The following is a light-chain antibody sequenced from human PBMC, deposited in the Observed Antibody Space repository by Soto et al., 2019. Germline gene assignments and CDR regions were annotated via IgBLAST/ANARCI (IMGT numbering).Light chain of an antibody. CDR2: DVS. J-gene: IGLJ1*01. CDR3: CSYAGTHSLYV. V-gene: IGLV2-11*01. CDR1: SSDVGDYNY. Sequence: QSALTQPRSVSGSPGQSVTISCTGTSSDVGDYNYVSWYQQHPGKAPKLMIYDVSKRPSGVPDRFSGSKSGNTASLTISGLQAEDEADYYCCSYAGTHSLYVFGTGTKLTVL.